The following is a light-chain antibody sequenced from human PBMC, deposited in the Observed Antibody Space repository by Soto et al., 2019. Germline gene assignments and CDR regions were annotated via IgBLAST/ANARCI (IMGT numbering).Light chain of an antibody. CDR3: QQYTDWPLT. CDR2: DAS. J-gene: IGKJ1*01. CDR1: QSVGSY. Sequence: EIVLTPSPATLSLSPGERATLSCRASQSVGSYLAWYQQKPGQAPRLLIYDASNRATGIPDRFSGSGSGTDFTLTISRLEPEDFAVYYCQQYTDWPLTFGQGTKVDIK. V-gene: IGKV3-11*01.